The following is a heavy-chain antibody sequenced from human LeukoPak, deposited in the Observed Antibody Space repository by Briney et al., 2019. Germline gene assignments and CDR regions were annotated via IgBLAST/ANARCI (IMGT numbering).Heavy chain of an antibody. Sequence: GGSLRLSCAASGFTFSSYSMNWVRQAPGKGLEWVSSISSSSSYIYYADSVKGRFTISRDNAKNSLTLQMNSLRAEDTAVYYCARDRLRGYYHDAFDIWGQGTMVTVSS. D-gene: IGHD3-22*01. CDR3: ARDRLRGYYHDAFDI. CDR2: ISSSSSYI. V-gene: IGHV3-21*01. CDR1: GFTFSSYS. J-gene: IGHJ3*02.